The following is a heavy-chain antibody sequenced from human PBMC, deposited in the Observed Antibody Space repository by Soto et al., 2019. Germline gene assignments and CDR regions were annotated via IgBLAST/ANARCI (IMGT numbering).Heavy chain of an antibody. D-gene: IGHD3-10*01. CDR3: ARTTWAYYGSGSYYQNWFDP. CDR2: INHSGST. Sequence: PSETLSLTCAVYGGSFSGYYWSWIRQPPGKGLEWIGEINHSGSTNYNPSLKSRVTISVDTSKNQFSLKLSSVTAADTAVYYCARTTWAYYGSGSYYQNWFDPWGQGTLVTVSS. J-gene: IGHJ5*02. CDR1: GGSFSGYY. V-gene: IGHV4-34*01.